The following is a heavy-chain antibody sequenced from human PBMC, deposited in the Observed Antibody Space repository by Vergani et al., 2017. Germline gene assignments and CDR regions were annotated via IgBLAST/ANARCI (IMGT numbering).Heavy chain of an antibody. Sequence: QVQLQQWGGGLLKPSETLSLTCVVNGGSFTSYHWTWIRQSPGEGLEWVGDIDHTGRPDYNSSLKSRLTMSVDKSRNQFSLTLNSVTATYTAIYFCARVNTETNGHLYYYYYMDVWGQGTAVTVS. J-gene: IGHJ6*03. CDR2: IDHTGRP. V-gene: IGHV4-34*01. D-gene: IGHD4-11*01. CDR3: ARVNTETNGHLYYYYYMDV. CDR1: GGSFTSYH.